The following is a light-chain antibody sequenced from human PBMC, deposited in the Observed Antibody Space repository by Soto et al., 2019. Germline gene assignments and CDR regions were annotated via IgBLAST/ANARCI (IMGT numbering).Light chain of an antibody. CDR1: QSISRSY. CDR2: GAS. J-gene: IGKJ2*01. Sequence: EIVLTQSPGTLSLSPGERATLSCRASQSISRSYFAWYQQKLGQAPRLLIYGASSRATGIPDRFSGSGSGTDFTLTIRRLEPEDFAVYYCQQYGSSPYTFGQGTTLEIK. CDR3: QQYGSSPYT. V-gene: IGKV3-20*01.